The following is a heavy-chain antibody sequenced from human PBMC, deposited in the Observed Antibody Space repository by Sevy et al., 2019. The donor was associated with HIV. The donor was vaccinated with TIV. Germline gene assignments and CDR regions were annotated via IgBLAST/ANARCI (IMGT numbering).Heavy chain of an antibody. Sequence: QLRETLSLTCTVSGDASSTNAYSWGWIRQPPGKGLEWIGNIYYSGSTYYNPSLKSRVTISLDTSKNQFSLKLSSVTAADTSVYYCARVRWRQFFDYWGQGTLVTVSS. J-gene: IGHJ4*02. V-gene: IGHV4-39*01. CDR3: ARVRWRQFFDY. CDR1: GDASSTNAYS. CDR2: IYYSGST.